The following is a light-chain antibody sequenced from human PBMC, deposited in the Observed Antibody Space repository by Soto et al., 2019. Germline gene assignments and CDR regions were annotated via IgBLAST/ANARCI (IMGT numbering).Light chain of an antibody. V-gene: IGLV7-43*01. CDR1: TXAVTKGFS. CDR2: SIN. CDR3: LLWYGGAYF. J-gene: IGLJ1*01. Sequence: QAVVTQEPSLTVSPGGTVTLTCASSTXAVTKGFSPNWLQQRPGQPPRALIYSINKTHSWTPARFSGSLLGGKAALTLSGVQPEDEAVYYCLLWYGGAYFLGTGTKVTVL.